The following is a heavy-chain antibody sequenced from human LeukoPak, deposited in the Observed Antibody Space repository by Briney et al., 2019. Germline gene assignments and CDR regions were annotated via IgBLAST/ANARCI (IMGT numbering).Heavy chain of an antibody. CDR1: GGSISSYY. V-gene: IGHV4-59*08. J-gene: IGHJ6*02. CDR3: ARGYCSSTTCYYNGMDV. D-gene: IGHD2/OR15-2a*01. Sequence: SETLSLTCTVSGGSISSYYWSWIRQPPGKGLEWIGYIYYSGTTNYNPSLKSRVTISLDTSKNQFSLQLTSVTATDTAVYYCARGYCSSTTCYYNGMDVWGQGTTVTVSS. CDR2: IYYSGTT.